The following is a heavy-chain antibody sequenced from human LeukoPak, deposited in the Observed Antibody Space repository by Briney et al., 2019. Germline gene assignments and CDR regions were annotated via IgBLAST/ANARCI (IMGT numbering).Heavy chain of an antibody. CDR1: GGSFSGYY. J-gene: IGHJ4*02. CDR2: ISSSGST. D-gene: IGHD4-17*01. Sequence: SETLSLTCAVYGGSFSGYYWSWIRQPPGKGLEWIGSISSSGSTFYNPSLTSRVTISVDTSKNHFSVKVTSVTAADTAMYYCARGQTTVWSPFDNWGQGTLVTVSS. CDR3: ARGQTTVWSPFDN. V-gene: IGHV4-34*01.